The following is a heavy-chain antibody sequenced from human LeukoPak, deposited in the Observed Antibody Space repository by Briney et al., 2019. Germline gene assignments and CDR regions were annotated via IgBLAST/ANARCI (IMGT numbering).Heavy chain of an antibody. CDR2: IYTSGST. CDR1: GGSISSYY. CDR3: ARGFSGSGKGYYYYYMDV. Sequence: SETLSLTCTVSGGSISSYYWSWIRQPAGKGLEWIGRIYTSGSTNYNPSLKSRVTMSVDTSKNQFSLKLSSVTAADTAVYYCARGFSGSGKGYYYYYMDVWGKGTTVTVSS. D-gene: IGHD1-26*01. J-gene: IGHJ6*03. V-gene: IGHV4-4*07.